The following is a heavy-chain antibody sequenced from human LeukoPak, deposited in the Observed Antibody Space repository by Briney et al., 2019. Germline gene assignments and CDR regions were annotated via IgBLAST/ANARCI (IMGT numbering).Heavy chain of an antibody. D-gene: IGHD2-21*01. Sequence: SETLSLTCTVSGGSISSSSYYWGWIRQPPGKGLEWIGSTYYSGSTYYNPSLKSRVTISVDTSKNQFSLKLSSVTAADTAVYYCARGLWYFDYWGQGTLVTVSS. CDR2: TYYSGST. CDR3: ARGLWYFDY. V-gene: IGHV4-39*01. J-gene: IGHJ4*02. CDR1: GGSISSSSYY.